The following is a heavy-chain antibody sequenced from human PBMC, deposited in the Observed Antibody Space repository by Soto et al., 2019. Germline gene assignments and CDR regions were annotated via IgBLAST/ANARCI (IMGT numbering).Heavy chain of an antibody. D-gene: IGHD4-17*01. Sequence: PSETLSLTCTVSDGTIASGGYYWNWIRQHPGKGLEWIGYIYYTGSTGYNPSLKSRVTISIDTSKSQFSLKLSSVTAADTAVYYCARDYADYVLGYFDYWGQGTLVTVSS. V-gene: IGHV4-31*03. CDR3: ARDYADYVLGYFDY. J-gene: IGHJ4*02. CDR2: IYYTGST. CDR1: DGTIASGGYY.